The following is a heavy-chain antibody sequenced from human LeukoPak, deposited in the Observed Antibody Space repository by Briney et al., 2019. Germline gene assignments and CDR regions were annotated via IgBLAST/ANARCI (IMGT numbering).Heavy chain of an antibody. CDR1: GFTFSNSY. D-gene: IGHD5-24*01. V-gene: IGHV3-7*04. CDR3: AGGDGWLADY. Sequence: GGSLRLFCAASGFTFSNSYMTWFRQTPGKGLEWVANIKQDGIEKFYLDSVRGRFTVSRDNAKDSLFLQMNSLTAEDTAVYYCAGGDGWLADYWGQGTLVTVSS. J-gene: IGHJ4*02. CDR2: IKQDGIEK.